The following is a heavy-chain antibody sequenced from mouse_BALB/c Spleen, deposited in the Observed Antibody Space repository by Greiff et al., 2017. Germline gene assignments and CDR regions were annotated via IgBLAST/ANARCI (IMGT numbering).Heavy chain of an antibody. CDR2: ISDGGSYT. J-gene: IGHJ4*01. V-gene: IGHV5-4*02. CDR1: GFTFSDYY. D-gene: IGHD2-1*01. CDR3: ARGGDYGNYVGAMDY. Sequence: EVQVVESGGGLVKPGGSLKLSCAASGFTFSDYYMYWVRQTPEKRLEWVATISDGGSYTYYPDSVKGRFTISRDNAKNNLYLQMSSLKSEDTAMYYCARGGDYGNYVGAMDYWGQGTSVTVSS.